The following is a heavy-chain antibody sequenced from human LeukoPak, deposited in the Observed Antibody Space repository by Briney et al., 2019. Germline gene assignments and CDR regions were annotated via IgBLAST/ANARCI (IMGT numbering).Heavy chain of an antibody. J-gene: IGHJ6*02. CDR2: FYNSGNI. CDR1: GDSTSSFY. Sequence: PSETLSLTCIVSGDSTSSFYWNWTRQSAGKGLEWIGRFYNSGNIKYNPSLKSRVTMSVDTSQKQFSLKLSSVTAADTAVYYCARDNPVDYYNNYGMDVWGQGITVTVSS. CDR3: ARDNPVDYYNNYGMDV. V-gene: IGHV4-4*07.